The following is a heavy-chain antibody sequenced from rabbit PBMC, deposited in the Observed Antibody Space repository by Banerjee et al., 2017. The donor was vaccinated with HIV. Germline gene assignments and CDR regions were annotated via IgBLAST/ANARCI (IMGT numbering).Heavy chain of an antibody. V-gene: IGHV1S45*01. D-gene: IGHD4-1*01. CDR3: ARDLAGVIGWNFNL. Sequence: QEQLEESGGGLVKPEGSLTLTCKASGFSFSNKYVMCWVRQAPGKGLEWIACIYTGSRGTTYYTSWAKGRFTISKTSSTAVTLQMTSLTAADTATYFCARDLAGVIGWNFNLWGPGTLVTVS. CDR1: GFSFSNKYV. J-gene: IGHJ4*01. CDR2: IYTGSRGTT.